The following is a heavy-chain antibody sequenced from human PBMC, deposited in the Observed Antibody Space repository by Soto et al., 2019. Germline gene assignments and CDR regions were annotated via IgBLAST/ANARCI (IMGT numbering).Heavy chain of an antibody. CDR2: IKQDGSEK. Sequence: VQLVESGGGVVQPGRSLRLSCAASGFTFSSYWMSWVRQAPGKGLEWVANIKQDGSEKYYVDSVKGRFTISRDNAKNSLYLQMNSLSAEDPAVYYCARESFESMDVWVQGTTVTVSS. J-gene: IGHJ6*02. CDR1: GFTFSSYW. CDR3: ARESFESMDV. V-gene: IGHV3-7*03. D-gene: IGHD3-9*01.